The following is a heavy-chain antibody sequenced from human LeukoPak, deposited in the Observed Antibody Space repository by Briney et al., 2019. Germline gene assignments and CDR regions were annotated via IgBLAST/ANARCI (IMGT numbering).Heavy chain of an antibody. Sequence: SETLSLTCTVSGGSISNYYWSWIRQPPGKGLEWIGFIYNSGSTNYNPSLKSRVTISVDTTKNQSSLKLTSVTAADTAVYYCARDRRGSYYNWFDPWGQGTLVTVSS. D-gene: IGHD1-26*01. J-gene: IGHJ5*02. CDR1: GGSISNYY. CDR3: ARDRRGSYYNWFDP. CDR2: IYNSGST. V-gene: IGHV4-59*01.